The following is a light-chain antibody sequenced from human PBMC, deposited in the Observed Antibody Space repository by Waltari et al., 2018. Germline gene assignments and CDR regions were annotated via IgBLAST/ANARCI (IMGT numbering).Light chain of an antibody. J-gene: IGKJ1*01. CDR2: AAS. CDR1: QPISCY. Sequence: DIQMTQSPSSLSASVGDRVSITCRTSQPISCYLNWYKQKPGKAPNLLIYAASSLQRGVPSRFSGSGSGTDFTLTISSLQSEDFATYYCQQTYSTPRTFGQGTKVEVK. V-gene: IGKV1-39*01. CDR3: QQTYSTPRT.